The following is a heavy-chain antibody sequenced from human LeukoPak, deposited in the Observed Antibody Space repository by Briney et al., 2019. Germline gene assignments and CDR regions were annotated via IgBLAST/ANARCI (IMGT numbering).Heavy chain of an antibody. V-gene: IGHV1-2*02. CDR3: ARCVVMNWENAMSYYYTFV. D-gene: IGHD2-2*01. CDR2: INPNSGGT. CDR1: GYTFTGYY. Sequence: GASVKVSCKASGYTFTGYYMNWVRQAPGQGLEWMGWINPNSGGTNYAQKFQGRVTMTRNTSISTAYMELSSLRSEDTAVYYCARCVVMNWENAMSYYYTFVWGKGTTITVSS. J-gene: IGHJ6*03.